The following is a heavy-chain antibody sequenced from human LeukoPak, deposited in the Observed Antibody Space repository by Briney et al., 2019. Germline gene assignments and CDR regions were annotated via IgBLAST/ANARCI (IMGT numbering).Heavy chain of an antibody. D-gene: IGHD3-22*01. V-gene: IGHV3-30*18. CDR1: GFTLSSYG. J-gene: IGHJ5*02. CDR3: AKSLLYDTIGYIDT. CDR2: ISYDGTNK. Sequence: PGRSLTLSCPASGFTLSSYGMHWVRQAPGKGLEWVAVISYDGTNKYYADSVKGRFTISRDSSKNTLFLQMNSLRVEDTAVYYCAKSLLYDTIGYIDTWGQGTLATVSS.